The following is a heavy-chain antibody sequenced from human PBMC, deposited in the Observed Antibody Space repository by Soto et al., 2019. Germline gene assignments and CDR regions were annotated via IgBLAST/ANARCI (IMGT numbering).Heavy chain of an antibody. V-gene: IGHV3-30*18. CDR3: ANDRSVGAVPAPFGY. CDR1: GFTFSSYG. Sequence: GGSLILSCAASGFTFSSYGMHWVRQAPGKGLEWVAVISYDGSNKYYADSVKGRFTISRDNSKNTLYLQMNSLRAEDTAGYYWANDRSVGAVPAPFGYGAQGPLVPV. J-gene: IGHJ4*02. CDR2: ISYDGSNK. D-gene: IGHD2-15*01.